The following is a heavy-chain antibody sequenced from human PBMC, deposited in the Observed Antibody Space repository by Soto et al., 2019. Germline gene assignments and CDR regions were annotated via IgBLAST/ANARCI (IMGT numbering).Heavy chain of an antibody. CDR1: VGSISSGGYY. V-gene: IGHV4-31*03. J-gene: IGHJ5*02. CDR2: IYYSGST. Sequence: TLSLTCTVSVGSISSGGYYWSWIRQHPGKGLEWIGYIYYSGSTYYNPSLKSRVTISVDTSKNQFSLKLSSVTAADTAVYYCARGGPSIAARLAWFDPWGQGTLVTVSS. CDR3: ARGGPSIAARLAWFDP. D-gene: IGHD6-6*01.